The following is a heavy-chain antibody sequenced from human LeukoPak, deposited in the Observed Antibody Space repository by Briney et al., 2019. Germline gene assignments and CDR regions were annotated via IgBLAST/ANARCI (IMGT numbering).Heavy chain of an antibody. V-gene: IGHV3-21*01. D-gene: IGHD6-13*01. CDR1: GFTFSSYS. Sequence: PGGSLRLSCAASGFTFSSYSMNWVRQATGKGLEWVSSISSSSYIYYADSVKGRFTISRDNAKNSLYLQMNSLRAEDTAVYYCARDRDSSWYDYWGQGTLVTVSS. CDR3: ARDRDSSWYDY. CDR2: ISSSSYI. J-gene: IGHJ4*02.